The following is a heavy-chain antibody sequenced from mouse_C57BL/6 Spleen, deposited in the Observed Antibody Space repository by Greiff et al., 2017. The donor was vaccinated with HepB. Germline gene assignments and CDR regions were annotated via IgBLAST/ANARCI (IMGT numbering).Heavy chain of an antibody. V-gene: IGHV1-82*01. CDR2: IYPGDGDT. D-gene: IGHD2-1*01. CDR3: ARSGGNYGYFDV. J-gene: IGHJ1*03. Sequence: VQVVESGPELVKPGASVKISCKASGYAFSSSWMNWVKQRPGKGLEWIGRIYPGDGDTNYNGKFKGKATLTADKSSSTAYMQLSSLTSEDSAVYFCARSGGNYGYFDVWGTGTTVTVSS. CDR1: GYAFSSSW.